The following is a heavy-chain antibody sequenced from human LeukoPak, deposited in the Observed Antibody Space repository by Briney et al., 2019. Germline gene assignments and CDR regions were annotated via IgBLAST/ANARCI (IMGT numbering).Heavy chain of an antibody. CDR3: AKLVVAAMMNWFDP. CDR2: ISGSGGST. V-gene: IGHV3-23*01. D-gene: IGHD2-15*01. CDR1: GFTFSSYA. Sequence: GGSLRLSCAASGFTFSSYAMSWVRQAPGKGLEWVSAISGSGGSTYYADSVKGRFTISRDNSKNTLYLQMNSLRAEDTTVYCCAKLVVAAMMNWFDPWGQGTLVTVSS. J-gene: IGHJ5*02.